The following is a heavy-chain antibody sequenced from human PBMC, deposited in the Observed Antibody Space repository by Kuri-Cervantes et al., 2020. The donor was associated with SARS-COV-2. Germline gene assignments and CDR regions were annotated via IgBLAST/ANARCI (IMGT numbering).Heavy chain of an antibody. Sequence: GESLKISCAASGFTFDDYGMSWVRQAPGKGLEWVSGINWNGGSTGYADSVKGRFTISRDNAKNSLYLQMNSLRAEDTALYYCARGGYSSGWFAYYFDYWGQGTLVTSPQ. J-gene: IGHJ4*02. CDR1: GFTFDDYG. V-gene: IGHV3-20*04. CDR2: INWNGGST. D-gene: IGHD6-19*01. CDR3: ARGGYSSGWFAYYFDY.